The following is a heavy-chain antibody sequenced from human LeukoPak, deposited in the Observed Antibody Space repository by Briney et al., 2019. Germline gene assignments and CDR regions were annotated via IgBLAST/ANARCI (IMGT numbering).Heavy chain of an antibody. J-gene: IGHJ6*04. V-gene: IGHV3-48*03. Sequence: GGALRLSCAASGFTFSSYEMNWVRQAPGQGLEWVSYISSSGSTIYYADSVKGRFTISRDNAKNSLYLQMNSLRAEDTAVYYCAELGITMIGGVWGKGTTVTISS. CDR1: GFTFSSYE. CDR2: ISSSGSTI. CDR3: AELGITMIGGV. D-gene: IGHD3-10*02.